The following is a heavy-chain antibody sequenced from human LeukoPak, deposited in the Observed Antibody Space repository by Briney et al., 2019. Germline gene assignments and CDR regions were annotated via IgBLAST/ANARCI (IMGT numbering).Heavy chain of an antibody. J-gene: IGHJ6*02. V-gene: IGHV3-7*01. D-gene: IGHD2-21*02. Sequence: GVSLRLSCAASGFTFSSYWMSWVRQVPGKGLEWVATIKEDGSEKYYVGSVKGRFTISRDNAKKSLDLEMNSLRAEDAAVYYCVTFWGSKESDWLRDGMDVWGQGTTVTVSS. CDR2: IKEDGSEK. CDR3: VTFWGSKESDWLRDGMDV. CDR1: GFTFSSYW.